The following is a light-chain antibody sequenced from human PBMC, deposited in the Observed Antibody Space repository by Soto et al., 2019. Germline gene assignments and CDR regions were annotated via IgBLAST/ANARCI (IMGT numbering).Light chain of an antibody. J-gene: IGLJ2*01. Sequence: QSVLTQPPSVSAAPGQMVTISCSGSSSNIGNNFVSWYQQVPGTAPKLLIYDSDKRPSGIPDRFSGFKSGTSAILGITGLQTGDEADYYCGAWDTSLSAVVFGGRTKLTVL. CDR1: SSNIGNNF. CDR2: DSD. CDR3: GAWDTSLSAVV. V-gene: IGLV1-51*01.